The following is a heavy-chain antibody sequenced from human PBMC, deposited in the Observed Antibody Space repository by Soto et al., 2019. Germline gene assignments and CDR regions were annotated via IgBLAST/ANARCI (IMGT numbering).Heavy chain of an antibody. V-gene: IGHV4-39*01. CDR3: ARPGAYDSSDKYDY. CDR1: GGSISSSSYY. D-gene: IGHD3-22*01. CDR2: IYYSGST. Sequence: QLQLQESGPGLVKPSETLSLTCTVSGGSISSSSYYWGWIRQPPGKGLEWIGSIYYSGSTYYNPSLKSRFTXXVXPXXDQFSLKLSAVTAADTAVYYCARPGAYDSSDKYDYWGQGTLVTVSS. J-gene: IGHJ4*02.